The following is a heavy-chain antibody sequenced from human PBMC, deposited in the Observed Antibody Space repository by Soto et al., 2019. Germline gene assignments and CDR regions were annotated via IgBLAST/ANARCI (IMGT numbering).Heavy chain of an antibody. D-gene: IGHD4-17*01. CDR3: ARQSTDYGGNYYYYYGMDV. Sequence: GGSLRLSCKGSGYSFTSYWIGWVRQMPGKCLEWMGIIYPGDSDTRYSPSFQGQVTISADKSISTAYLQWSSLKASDTAMYYCARQSTDYGGNYYYYYGMDVWGQGTTVTVSS. J-gene: IGHJ6*02. CDR2: IYPGDSDT. CDR1: GYSFTSYW. V-gene: IGHV5-51*01.